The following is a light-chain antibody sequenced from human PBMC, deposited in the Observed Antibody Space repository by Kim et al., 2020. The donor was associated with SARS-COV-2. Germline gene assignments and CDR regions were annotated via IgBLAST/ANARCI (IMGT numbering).Light chain of an antibody. CDR3: YSATDNSLV. J-gene: IGLJ2*01. Sequence: SYELTQPSSVSVSPGQTARITCSGDVLAKKYTRWFQQKPGQAPVLVIYKDSERPSGIPERSSGSSSGTTVTLTISGAQVEDEADYYCYSATDNSLVFGGGTQLTVL. V-gene: IGLV3-27*01. CDR2: KDS. CDR1: VLAKKY.